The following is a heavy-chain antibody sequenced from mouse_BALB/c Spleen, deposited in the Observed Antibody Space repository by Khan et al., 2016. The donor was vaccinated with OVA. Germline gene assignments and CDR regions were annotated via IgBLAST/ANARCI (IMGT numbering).Heavy chain of an antibody. CDR3: ARRADDGAWFAY. CDR2: IWSGGTT. J-gene: IGHJ3*01. CDR1: GFSLISYG. Sequence: QVQLKESGPGLVQPSQSLSITCTVSGFSLISYGVHWVRQSPGKGLEWLGVIWSGGTTDYNAAFISRVSISKDNSKSQVFFELNSLEASDSATYXCARRADDGAWFAYWGQGTLVTVSA. D-gene: IGHD2-12*01. V-gene: IGHV2-2*02.